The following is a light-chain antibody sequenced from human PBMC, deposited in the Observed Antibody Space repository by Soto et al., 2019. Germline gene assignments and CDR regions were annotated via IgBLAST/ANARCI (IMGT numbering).Light chain of an antibody. CDR3: QQYGDWSLT. CDR2: ATS. V-gene: IGKV3-15*01. J-gene: IGKJ4*01. Sequence: EIVVTQSPATLSVSPGERATLSCRASQSVGNNFAWYQQKPGQAPRLLIFATSTRATGVPARFSGSGSGTEFTLTISSLQSEGFAVYYCQQYGDWSLTFGGGAKVEIE. CDR1: QSVGNN.